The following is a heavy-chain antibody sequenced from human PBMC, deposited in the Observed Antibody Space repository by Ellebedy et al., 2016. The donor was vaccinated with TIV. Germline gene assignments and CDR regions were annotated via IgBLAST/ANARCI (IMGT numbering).Heavy chain of an antibody. J-gene: IGHJ4*02. V-gene: IGHV3-11*06. Sequence: GESLKISCAASGFTFSDYYMSWIRQAPGKGLEWVSYISSSSSYTNYAESVKGRFTISRDNAKNSLSLQMNSLRAEDTAVYYCARGQLRLGELSLAPFDYWGQGTLVTVSS. CDR3: ARGQLRLGELSLAPFDY. D-gene: IGHD3-16*02. CDR1: GFTFSDYY. CDR2: ISSSSSYT.